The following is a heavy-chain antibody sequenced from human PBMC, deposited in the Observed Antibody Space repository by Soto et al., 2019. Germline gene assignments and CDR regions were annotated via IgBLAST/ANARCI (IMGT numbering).Heavy chain of an antibody. V-gene: IGHV1-69*01. CDR2: IIPISGAV. J-gene: IGHJ5*02. CDR1: GGTFTNYA. Sequence: QVQLVQSGAEVKKPGSSVKVSCKASGGTFTNYAINWVRQAPGQGLEWMGGIIPISGAVNYAQKFQVRVTITADEATSTVYRALSSLRSENTAVYYCARTTTAYNWFDRWGQGTLVTVSS. CDR3: ARTTTAYNWFDR. D-gene: IGHD4-17*01.